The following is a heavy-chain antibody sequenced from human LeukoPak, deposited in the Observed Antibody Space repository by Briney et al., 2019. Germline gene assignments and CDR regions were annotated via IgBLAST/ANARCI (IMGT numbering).Heavy chain of an antibody. J-gene: IGHJ6*02. CDR3: ASPVGATSDYYYYGMDV. CDR1: GFTVSSNY. CDR2: IYSGGST. Sequence: PGGSLRLSCAASGFTVSSNYMSLVRQAPGKGLEWVSVIYSGGSTYYADSVKGRFTISRDNSKNTLYLQMNSLRAEDTAVYYCASPVGATSDYYYYGMDVWGQGTTVTVSS. V-gene: IGHV3-66*01. D-gene: IGHD1-26*01.